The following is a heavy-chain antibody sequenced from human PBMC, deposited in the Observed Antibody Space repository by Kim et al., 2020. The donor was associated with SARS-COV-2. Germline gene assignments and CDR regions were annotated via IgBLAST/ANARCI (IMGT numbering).Heavy chain of an antibody. CDR3: VKGRLLVDS. J-gene: IGHJ4*02. CDR2: ISPAGGTT. Sequence: GGSLRLSCAASGFTFSSFAMSWVRQAPGKGLEWVSSISPAGGTTFYADSVKGRFTISRDNSKNTLHLQMDSLRAEDTAVYFCVKGRLLVDSWGQGTLVSVSS. V-gene: IGHV3-23*01. CDR1: GFTFSSFA. D-gene: IGHD2-15*01.